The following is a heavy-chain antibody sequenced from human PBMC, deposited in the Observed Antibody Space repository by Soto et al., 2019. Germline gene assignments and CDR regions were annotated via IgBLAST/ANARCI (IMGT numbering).Heavy chain of an antibody. CDR2: ISSSSSTI. CDR1: GVTFSSYS. Sequence: GGSLRLSCAASGVTFSSYSMNWVRQAPGKGLEWVSYISSSSSTIYYADSVKGRFTISRDNAKNSLYLQMNSLRDEDTAVYYCAREAYSSGLNWFDPWGQGTLVTVSS. D-gene: IGHD6-19*01. J-gene: IGHJ5*02. V-gene: IGHV3-48*02. CDR3: AREAYSSGLNWFDP.